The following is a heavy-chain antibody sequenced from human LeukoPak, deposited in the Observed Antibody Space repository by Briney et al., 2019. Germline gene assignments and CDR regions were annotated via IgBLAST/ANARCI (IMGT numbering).Heavy chain of an antibody. V-gene: IGHV3-11*01. CDR2: ISSSGSTI. D-gene: IGHD3-22*01. Sequence: GGSLRLSCAASGFTFSDYYMSWIRQAPGKGLEWVSYISSSGSTIYYAESVKGRFTISRDNAKNSLYLQMNSLRAEDTAVYYCARDQYYDSSGYLGYWGQGTLVTVSS. J-gene: IGHJ4*02. CDR1: GFTFSDYY. CDR3: ARDQYYDSSGYLGY.